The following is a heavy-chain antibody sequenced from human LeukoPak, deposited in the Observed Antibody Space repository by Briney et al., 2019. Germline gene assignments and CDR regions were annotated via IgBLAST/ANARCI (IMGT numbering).Heavy chain of an antibody. Sequence: GRSLGLSCAASGFTFSTYAMHWVRQAPGKGLEWVAVISHDGSNKYYAESVKGRFTISRDNSKNTLYLQMNSLRGEDTAVYYCARDDDPDGIAEYFQYWGQGTLVTVSS. V-gene: IGHV3-30*04. CDR2: ISHDGSNK. CDR1: GFTFSTYA. J-gene: IGHJ1*01. D-gene: IGHD1-14*01. CDR3: ARDDDPDGIAEYFQY.